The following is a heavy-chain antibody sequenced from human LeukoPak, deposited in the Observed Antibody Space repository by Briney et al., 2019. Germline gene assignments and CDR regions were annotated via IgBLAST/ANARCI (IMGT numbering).Heavy chain of an antibody. D-gene: IGHD2-2*02. J-gene: IGHJ4*02. Sequence: GGSLRLSCAASGFTFSSYAMSWVRQAPGKGLEWVSAISGSGGSTYYADSVKGRFTISRDNSKNTLYLQMNSLRAEDTAVYYCAREGQVVPAAIPPYFDYWGQGTLVTVSS. CDR2: ISGSGGST. CDR3: AREGQVVPAAIPPYFDY. V-gene: IGHV3-23*01. CDR1: GFTFSSYA.